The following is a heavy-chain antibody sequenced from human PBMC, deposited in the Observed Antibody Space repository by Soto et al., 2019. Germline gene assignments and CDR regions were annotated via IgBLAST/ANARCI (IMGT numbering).Heavy chain of an antibody. CDR2: ISWDGGST. V-gene: IGHV3-43*01. Sequence: GGSLRLSCAASGFTFDDYTMHWVRQAPGKGLEWVSLISWDGGSTYYADSVKGRFTISRDNSKNSLYLQMNSLRTEDTALYYCAKDLKVVNSYGCGMDVWRQGTTVTVSS. J-gene: IGHJ6*02. CDR3: AKDLKVVNSYGCGMDV. CDR1: GFTFDDYT. D-gene: IGHD5-18*01.